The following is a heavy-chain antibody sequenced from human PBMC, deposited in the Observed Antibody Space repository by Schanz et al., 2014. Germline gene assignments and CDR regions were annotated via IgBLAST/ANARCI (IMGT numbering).Heavy chain of an antibody. J-gene: IGHJ4*02. D-gene: IGHD6-13*01. CDR3: VSQTGSPNY. CDR2: IKHDGSVK. Sequence: EAQLLESGGGLIQPGGSLRLSCAASGFIFGSSAMAWVRQAPGKGPEWVANIKHDGSVKDYVDSVEGRFTISRDNAKRSLFLQMNSLRVEDTAVYFCVSQTGSPNYWGQGTLXTVSS. V-gene: IGHV3-7*02. CDR1: GFIFGSSA.